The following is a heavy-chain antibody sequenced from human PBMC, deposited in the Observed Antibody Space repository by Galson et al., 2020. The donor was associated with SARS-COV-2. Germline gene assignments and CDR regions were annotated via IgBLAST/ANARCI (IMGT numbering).Heavy chain of an antibody. CDR1: GDSVSSNSAA. V-gene: IGHV6-1*01. CDR2: TYYRSKWYN. D-gene: IGHD3-22*01. J-gene: IGHJ6*02. Sequence: ASETLYLTCAISGDSVSSNSAAWYWIRQSPSRGLEWLGRTYYRSKWYNDYAVFVKSRITINPDTSKNQFSLHLKSVTPEDTAVYYCARLFYDSSAGGNYYYYYGLDVWGQGTTVTVSS. CDR3: ARLFYDSSAGGNYYYYYGLDV.